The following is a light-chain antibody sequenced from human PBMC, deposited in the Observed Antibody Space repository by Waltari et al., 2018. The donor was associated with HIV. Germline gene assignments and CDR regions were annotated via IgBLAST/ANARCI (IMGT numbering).Light chain of an antibody. CDR2: KDS. V-gene: IGLV3-27*01. J-gene: IGLJ2*01. CDR3: YSAADNNLGV. Sequence: SSELTQPSSVSVSPGQTARITCSGDVLAKKYARWFQQKPGQAPVLVIYKDSERPSGVPERFSGASAGTTVTLTLSVAQVEDEADYYCYSAADNNLGVFGGGTKLTVL. CDR1: VLAKKY.